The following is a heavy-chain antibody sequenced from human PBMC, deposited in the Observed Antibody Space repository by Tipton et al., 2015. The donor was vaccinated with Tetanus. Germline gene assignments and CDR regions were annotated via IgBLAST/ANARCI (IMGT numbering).Heavy chain of an antibody. CDR3: ARTRRLTDLPNSGSYFDS. J-gene: IGHJ4*02. Sequence: TLSLTCTVSGDSFTNNIYYWAWIRQPPGKGLEWIASINYSGSSYYNPSLKSRITLSVATSKKQFSLRLTSVSAADTAVYYCARTRRLTDLPNSGSYFDSWGQGIVVTVSS. D-gene: IGHD1-26*01. CDR2: INYSGSS. V-gene: IGHV4-39*07. CDR1: GDSFTNNIYY.